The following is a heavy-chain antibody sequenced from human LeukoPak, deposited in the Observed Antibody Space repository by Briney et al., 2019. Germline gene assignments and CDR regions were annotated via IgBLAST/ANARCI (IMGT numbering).Heavy chain of an antibody. Sequence: GGSLRLSCAASGFTFSSYAMSWVRQAPGKGLEWVSAISGSGGSTYYADSVKGRFTISRDNSKNTLYLQMNSLRAEDTAVYYCARISGISYAFDIWGQGTMVTVSS. CDR2: ISGSGGST. CDR1: GFTFSSYA. CDR3: ARISGISYAFDI. D-gene: IGHD2/OR15-2a*01. J-gene: IGHJ3*02. V-gene: IGHV3-23*01.